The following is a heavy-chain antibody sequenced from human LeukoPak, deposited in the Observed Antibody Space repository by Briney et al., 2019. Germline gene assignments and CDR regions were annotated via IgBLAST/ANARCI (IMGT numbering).Heavy chain of an antibody. CDR1: GGSISTYY. CDR3: ARLRELAALHDALDI. J-gene: IGHJ3*02. CDR2: ISYIGST. D-gene: IGHD5-24*01. Sequence: KPSETLSLTCTVSGGSISTYYWNWLRQPPGKGLEWIGYISYIGSTNYSPSLKSRVTMSVDTSKNQFSLKLSSVTAADTAVYYCARLRELAALHDALDIWGQGTMVTVCS. V-gene: IGHV4-59*08.